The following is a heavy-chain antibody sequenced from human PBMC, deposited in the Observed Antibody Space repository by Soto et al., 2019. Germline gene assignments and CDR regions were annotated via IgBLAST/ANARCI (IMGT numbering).Heavy chain of an antibody. J-gene: IGHJ5*02. CDR1: GGTIISHC. CDR2: IYYSGST. D-gene: IGHD4-17*01. CDR3: AGILNDYCENVVS. V-gene: IGHV4-59*11. Sequence: SEPIPLPCTVSGGTIISHCWSWIRQPPGKGLEWIGYIYYSGSTNYNPSLKSRVTISVDTSKNQFSLKLSSVTAADTAVYYGAGILNDYCENVVSWGKGTLVTVFS.